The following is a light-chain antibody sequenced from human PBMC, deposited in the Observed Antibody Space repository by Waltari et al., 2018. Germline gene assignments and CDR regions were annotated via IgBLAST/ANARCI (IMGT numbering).Light chain of an antibody. CDR3: SSYGGSNNLV. V-gene: IGLV2-8*01. J-gene: IGLJ2*01. CDR1: SSDVGGYTY. Sequence: QSALTQPPSASGSPGQSVTISCTRTSSDVGGYTYVSWYQQHPAKAPKPMIYEVSKLPSGVPDRFSGSKSGNTAALTVSGLQAEDEGDYYCSSYGGSNNLVFGGGTKVTVL. CDR2: EVS.